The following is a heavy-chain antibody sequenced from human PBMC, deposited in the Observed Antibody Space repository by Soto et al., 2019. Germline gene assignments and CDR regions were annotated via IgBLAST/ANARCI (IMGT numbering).Heavy chain of an antibody. V-gene: IGHV3-15*02. CDR3: ATKRTGITTIGPGY. D-gene: IGHD1-20*01. CDR1: GFTFSNAW. CDR2: IKSKTDGGTT. J-gene: IGHJ4*02. Sequence: EVQLVESGGALVKPGGSLRLSCAASGFTFSNAWMSWVRQAPGKGLEWVGRIKSKTDGGTTDYAAAVEGRFTISREDSKHTVYQPMDSMKTEDTAVYYCATKRTGITTIGPGYWGQGTLVTVSS.